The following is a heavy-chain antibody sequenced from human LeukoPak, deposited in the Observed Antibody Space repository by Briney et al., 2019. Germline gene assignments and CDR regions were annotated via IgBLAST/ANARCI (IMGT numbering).Heavy chain of an antibody. CDR3: ARDYDILTGYYYYYYGMDV. CDR1: GYTFTSYG. J-gene: IGHJ6*02. CDR2: ISAYNGNT. D-gene: IGHD3-9*01. Sequence: GASVKVSCKASGYTFTSYGISWVRQAPGQGLEWMGWISAYNGNTNYAQKLQGRVTMTTDTSTSTAYMELRSLRSDDTAVYYCARDYDILTGYYYYYYGMDVWGQGTLVTVSS. V-gene: IGHV1-18*01.